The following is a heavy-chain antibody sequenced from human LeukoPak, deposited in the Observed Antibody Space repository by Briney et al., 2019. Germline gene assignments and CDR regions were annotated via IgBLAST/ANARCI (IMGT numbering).Heavy chain of an antibody. V-gene: IGHV4-39*01. CDR2: IYYSGST. D-gene: IGHD5-18*01. Sequence: KPSETLSLTCTVSGGSISSSSYYWGWIRQPPGKGLEWIGSIYYSGSTYYNPSLKSRVTISVDTSKNQFSLKLSSVTAADTAVYYCARHRSGAYSYGVLDYWGQGTLVTVSS. J-gene: IGHJ4*02. CDR1: GGSISSSSYY. CDR3: ARHRSGAYSYGVLDY.